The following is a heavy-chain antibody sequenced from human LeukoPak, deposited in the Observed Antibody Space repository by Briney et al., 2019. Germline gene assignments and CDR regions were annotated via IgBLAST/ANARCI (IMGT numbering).Heavy chain of an antibody. V-gene: IGHV3-30*18. Sequence: GSLRLSCAASGFTFSSYGMHWVRQAPGKGLEWVAVISSDGRNKYYADSVKGRFTISRDNSKNTLYLQMDSLRAEDTAVYYCAKVEYDFWSGPSYWGQGTLVTVSS. CDR3: AKVEYDFWSGPSY. J-gene: IGHJ4*02. D-gene: IGHD3-3*01. CDR1: GFTFSSYG. CDR2: ISSDGRNK.